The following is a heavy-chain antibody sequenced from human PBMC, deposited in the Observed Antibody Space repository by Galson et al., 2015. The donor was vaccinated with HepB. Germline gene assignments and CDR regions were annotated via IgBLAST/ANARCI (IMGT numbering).Heavy chain of an antibody. Sequence: SLRLSCAASGFTFSSYEMNWVRQAPGKGLEWVSYISSSGSTIYYADSVKGRFTISRDNAKNSLYLQMNSLRAEDTAVYYCANSYCSSTSCYWGPPYFDYWGQGTLVTVPS. CDR1: GFTFSSYE. V-gene: IGHV3-48*03. J-gene: IGHJ4*02. D-gene: IGHD2-2*01. CDR2: ISSSGSTI. CDR3: ANSYCSSTSCYWGPPYFDY.